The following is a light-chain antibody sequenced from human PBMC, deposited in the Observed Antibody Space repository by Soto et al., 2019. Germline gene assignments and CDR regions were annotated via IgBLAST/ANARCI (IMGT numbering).Light chain of an antibody. J-gene: IGKJ1*01. V-gene: IGKV1D-16*01. Sequence: DIQMTQSPSSVSASVGDRVTITCRASQDISSWLAWYQQKPGKAPKLLIYAASTLQSGVPSRFSGSGSGTAFTLAIGNLQPEDVATYYCQHYNSYSEAFGQGTKVELK. CDR3: QHYNSYSEA. CDR1: QDISSW. CDR2: AAS.